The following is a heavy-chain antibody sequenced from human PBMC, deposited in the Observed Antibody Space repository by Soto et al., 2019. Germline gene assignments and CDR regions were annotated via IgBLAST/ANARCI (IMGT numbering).Heavy chain of an antibody. CDR1: GGSISSYY. V-gene: IGHV4-59*08. Sequence: SETLSLTCTVSGGSISSYYWSWIRQPPWKGLEWIGYIYYSGSTNYNPSLKSRVTISVDTSKNQFSLKLSSVTAADTAVYYCARLGGYCSSTSCRHFDYWGQGTLVTVSS. CDR3: ARLGGYCSSTSCRHFDY. CDR2: IYYSGST. J-gene: IGHJ4*02. D-gene: IGHD2-2*01.